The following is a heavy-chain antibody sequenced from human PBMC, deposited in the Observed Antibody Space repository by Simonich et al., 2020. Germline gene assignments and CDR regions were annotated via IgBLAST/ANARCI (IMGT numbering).Heavy chain of an antibody. J-gene: IGHJ4*02. Sequence: EVQLVESGGGLVQPGGSLRLSCAASGFTFSSYWMSWVRQAPGKGLEWVANIKQDGSEKYYVDSVKGRFTIARDNAKNSLYRQMNSLRAEDTAVYYCARFRGRYFDWLFDYWGQGTLVTVSS. CDR3: ARFRGRYFDWLFDY. D-gene: IGHD3-9*01. CDR1: GFTFSSYW. CDR2: IKQDGSEK. V-gene: IGHV3-7*01.